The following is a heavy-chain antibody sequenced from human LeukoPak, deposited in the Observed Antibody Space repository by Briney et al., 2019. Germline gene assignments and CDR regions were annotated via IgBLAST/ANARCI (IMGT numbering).Heavy chain of an antibody. J-gene: IGHJ4*02. CDR1: GFTFSSYG. CDR2: MSYDGTNK. CDR3: AKDVERLDYFDY. Sequence: PGGSLRLSCAASGFTFSSYGMHRVRQAPGKGLEWVAVMSYDGTNKYYADSVKGRFTISRDNSKNTLYLQMNSLRAEDTAVYYCAKDVERLDYFDYWGQGTLVTVSS. V-gene: IGHV3-30*18. D-gene: IGHD3-9*01.